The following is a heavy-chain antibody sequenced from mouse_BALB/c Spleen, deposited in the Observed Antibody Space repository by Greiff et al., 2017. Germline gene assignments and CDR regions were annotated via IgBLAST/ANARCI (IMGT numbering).Heavy chain of an antibody. Sequence: VQLKQSGPGLVKPSQSLPLTCTVTGYSITSDYAWNWIRQFPGNKLEWMGYISYSGSTSYNPSLKSRISITRDTSKNQFFLQLNSVTTEDTATYYCARGNYHYFDYWGQGTTLTVSA. CDR1: GYSITSDYA. J-gene: IGHJ2*01. D-gene: IGHD2-1*01. CDR3: ARGNYHYFDY. V-gene: IGHV3-2*02. CDR2: ISYSGST.